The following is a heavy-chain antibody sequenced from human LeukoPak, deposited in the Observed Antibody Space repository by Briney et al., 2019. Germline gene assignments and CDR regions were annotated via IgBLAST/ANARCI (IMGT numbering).Heavy chain of an antibody. Sequence: SETLSLACAVYGGSFSGYYWSWIRQPPGKGLEWIGYIYYSGSTNYNPSLKSRVTISVDTSKNQFPLKLSSVTAADTAVYYCARSSRNYYGSGSLLYWPARWGQGTLVTVSS. D-gene: IGHD3-10*01. CDR3: ARSSRNYYGSGSLLYWPAR. J-gene: IGHJ4*02. CDR1: GGSFSGYY. V-gene: IGHV4-59*01. CDR2: IYYSGST.